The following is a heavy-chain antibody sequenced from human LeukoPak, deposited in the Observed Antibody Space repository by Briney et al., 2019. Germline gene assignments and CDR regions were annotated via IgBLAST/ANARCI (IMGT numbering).Heavy chain of an antibody. D-gene: IGHD2-2*01. CDR2: ISYDGSSR. Sequence: GGSLRLSCAASGFTLSSYAMNWVRQAPGKGLEWVAVISYDGSSRYYADSVKGRFTISRDNSKNTLYLQMNSLRAEDTAVYYCAKVVPAIYYFDYWGQGTLVTVSS. J-gene: IGHJ4*02. CDR1: GFTLSSYA. V-gene: IGHV3-30-3*01. CDR3: AKVVPAIYYFDY.